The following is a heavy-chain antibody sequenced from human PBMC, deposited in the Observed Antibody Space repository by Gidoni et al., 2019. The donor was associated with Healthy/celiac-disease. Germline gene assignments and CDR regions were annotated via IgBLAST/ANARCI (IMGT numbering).Heavy chain of an antibody. D-gene: IGHD4-17*01. Sequence: EVQLVESGGGLVQPGGSLRLSCAASGFPFSSYAMQWVRQAPGKGLEYVSAISSNGGSTYYANSVKGRFTISRDNSKNTLYLQMGSLRAEDMAVYYCARAGGTTVTTGDAFDIWGQGTMVTVSS. J-gene: IGHJ3*02. V-gene: IGHV3-64*01. CDR3: ARAGGTTVTTGDAFDI. CDR2: ISSNGGST. CDR1: GFPFSSYA.